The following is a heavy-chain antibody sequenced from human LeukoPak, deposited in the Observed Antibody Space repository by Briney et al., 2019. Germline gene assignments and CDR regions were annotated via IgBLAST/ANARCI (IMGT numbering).Heavy chain of an antibody. V-gene: IGHV4-34*01. D-gene: IGHD5-24*01. J-gene: IGHJ4*02. Sequence: KPSETLSLTCAVYGGSFSGYYWSWVRQPPGKGLEWIGEINHSGSTNYNPSLKSRVTISVDTSKNQFSLKLSSVTAADTAVYYCARERRDGYNWLDYWGQGTLVTVSS. CDR2: INHSGST. CDR1: GGSFSGYY. CDR3: ARERRDGYNWLDY.